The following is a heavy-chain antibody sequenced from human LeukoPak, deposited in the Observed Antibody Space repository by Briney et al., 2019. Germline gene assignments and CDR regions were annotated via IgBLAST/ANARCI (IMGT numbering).Heavy chain of an antibody. D-gene: IGHD5-18*01. Sequence: GGSLRLSCAASGFTFSSYGMHWVRQAPGKGLEWVAVISYDGSNKYYADSVKGRFIISRDNSKNTLYLQMNSLRAEDTAVYYCAKDWGYSYGFDYWGQGTLVTVSS. V-gene: IGHV3-30*18. CDR1: GFTFSSYG. J-gene: IGHJ4*02. CDR2: ISYDGSNK. CDR3: AKDWGYSYGFDY.